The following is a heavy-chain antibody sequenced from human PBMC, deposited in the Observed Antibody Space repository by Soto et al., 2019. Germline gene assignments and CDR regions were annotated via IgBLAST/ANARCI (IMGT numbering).Heavy chain of an antibody. CDR1: GYTFTSYG. CDR3: ARGSLAFGLLVMSHHDAFDI. V-gene: IGHV1-18*01. Sequence: ASVKVSCKASGYTFTSYGISWVRQAPGQGLEWMGWISAYNGNTNYAQKLQGRVTMTTDTSTSTAYMELRSLRSDDTAVYYCARGSLAFGLLVMSHHDAFDIWGQGTMVTVSS. CDR2: ISAYNGNT. J-gene: IGHJ3*02. D-gene: IGHD3-9*01.